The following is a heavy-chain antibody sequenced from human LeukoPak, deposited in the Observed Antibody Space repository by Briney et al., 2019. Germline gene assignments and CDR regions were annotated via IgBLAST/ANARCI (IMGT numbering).Heavy chain of an antibody. CDR1: GFTFDNYG. CDR2: INWDGGST. Sequence: GGSLRLSCAASGFTFDNYGMSWARQAPGKGLEWVSGINWDGGSTGYADSVKGRFTISRDNAKNFLYLQMNSLRAEDTALYYCARTVSSAGWSDDAFDIWGQGTMVTVSS. V-gene: IGHV3-20*04. D-gene: IGHD6-19*01. CDR3: ARTVSSAGWSDDAFDI. J-gene: IGHJ3*02.